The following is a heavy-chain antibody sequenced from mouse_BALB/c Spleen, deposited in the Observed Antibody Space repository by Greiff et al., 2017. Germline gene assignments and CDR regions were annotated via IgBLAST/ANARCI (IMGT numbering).Heavy chain of an antibody. V-gene: IGHV2-9*02. CDR2: IWAGGST. Sequence: VQLQESGPGLVAPSQSLSITCTVSGFSLTSYGVHWVRQPPGKGLEWLGVIWAGGSTNYNSALMSRLSISKDNSKSQVFLKMNSLQTDDTAMYYCARVNYRYETYWGQGTLVTVSA. CDR3: ARVNYRYETY. CDR1: GFSLTSYG. D-gene: IGHD2-14*01. J-gene: IGHJ3*01.